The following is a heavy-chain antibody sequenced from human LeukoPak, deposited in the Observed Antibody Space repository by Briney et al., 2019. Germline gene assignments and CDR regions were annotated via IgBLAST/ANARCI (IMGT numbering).Heavy chain of an antibody. J-gene: IGHJ4*02. CDR1: GFTSSSYS. V-gene: IGHV3-21*01. CDR3: ARDRNSFQYFDC. CDR2: ISSGSTYI. D-gene: IGHD2-21*01. Sequence: GGSLRLSCAASGFTSSSYSMNWVRQAPGKGLEWVSSISSGSTYIYYADSVKGRFTISRDNAKNSLYLDMNSLKAEDTAVYYCARDRNSFQYFDCWGQGTLVTVSS.